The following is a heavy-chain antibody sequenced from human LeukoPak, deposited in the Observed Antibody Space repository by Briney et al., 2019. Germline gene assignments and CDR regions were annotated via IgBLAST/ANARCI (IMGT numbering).Heavy chain of an antibody. CDR3: GRGGLVLSPKGYFDC. J-gene: IGHJ4*02. V-gene: IGHV4-39*07. CDR1: GGSISSSSYY. CDR2: IDHSGST. Sequence: SETLSLTCTVSGGSISSSSYYWGWIRQPPGKGLEWIGEIDHSGSTNYNPSLKSRVTISVDTSKNQFSLKLSSVTPEDTAVYYCGRGGLVLSPKGYFDCWGQGTLVTVSS. D-gene: IGHD3-16*02.